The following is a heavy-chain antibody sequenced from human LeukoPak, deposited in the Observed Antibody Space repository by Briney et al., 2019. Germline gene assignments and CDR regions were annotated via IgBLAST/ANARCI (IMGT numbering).Heavy chain of an antibody. J-gene: IGHJ4*02. CDR1: RFTFSSYA. Sequence: GGSLRLSCAASRFTFSSYAMSWVRQAPGKGLEWVSGISGSGSSTFYADSVKGRFTISRDNAKNSLYLQMNSLRAEDTAVYYCARGWAYCGGDCDPGHFDYWGQGTLVTVSS. CDR3: ARGWAYCGGDCDPGHFDY. CDR2: ISGSGSST. V-gene: IGHV3-23*01. D-gene: IGHD2-21*01.